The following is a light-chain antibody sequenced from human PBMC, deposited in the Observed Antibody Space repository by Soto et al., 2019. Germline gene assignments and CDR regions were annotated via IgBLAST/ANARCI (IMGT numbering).Light chain of an antibody. CDR3: SSYAGTNNYV. CDR2: EVT. Sequence: QSALTQPPSASGSPGQSVTISCTGTSSDVGGYNFVSWYQQHPGKAPKLMIYEVTKRPSGVPDRFSASKSGTTASLTVSRLQAEDEADYYCSSYAGTNNYVFGTGTKLTVL. V-gene: IGLV2-8*01. CDR1: SSDVGGYNF. J-gene: IGLJ1*01.